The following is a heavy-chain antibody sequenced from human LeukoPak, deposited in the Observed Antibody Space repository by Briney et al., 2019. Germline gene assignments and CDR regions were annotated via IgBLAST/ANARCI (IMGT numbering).Heavy chain of an antibody. CDR3: VRGRGGIVPLDI. CDR1: GFSFSSYS. J-gene: IGHJ3*02. D-gene: IGHD2/OR15-2a*01. CDR2: ISSSSSYI. Sequence: PGGSLRLSCAASGFSFSSYSMNWVRQAPGKGLEWVSSISSSSSYIYYADSVKGRFTISRDNAKNSLYLQMNSLRAEDTAVYYCVRGRGGIVPLDIWGQGTMVTVSS. V-gene: IGHV3-21*01.